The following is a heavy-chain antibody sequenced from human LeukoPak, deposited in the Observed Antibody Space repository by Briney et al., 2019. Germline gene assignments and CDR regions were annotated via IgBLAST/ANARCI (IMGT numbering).Heavy chain of an antibody. CDR1: GCTFSNFP. CDR3: VKAILFGSVSYYAD. J-gene: IGHJ4*02. D-gene: IGHD3-22*01. Sequence: GGSLRLSCSASGCTFSNFPMLWVRQAPGQGLEYVSAVSSDGGGTYYADSVRGRFTISSDNSKNTLSLRMGSLRAEDTAVYYCVKAILFGSVSYYADWGQGTLVTVSS. V-gene: IGHV3-64D*09. CDR2: VSSDGGGT.